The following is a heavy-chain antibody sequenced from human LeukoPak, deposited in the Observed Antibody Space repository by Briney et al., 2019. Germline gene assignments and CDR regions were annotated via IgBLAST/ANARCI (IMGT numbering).Heavy chain of an antibody. CDR2: ISGSGGST. CDR3: AKHDYGDYFLGVFDY. CDR1: GFTFSSYG. D-gene: IGHD4-17*01. Sequence: PGGSLRLSCAASGFTFSSYGMSWVRQAPGKGLEWVSAISGSGGSTYYADSVKGRFTISRDNSKNTLYLQMNSLRAEDTAVYYCAKHDYGDYFLGVFDYWGQGTLVTVSS. J-gene: IGHJ4*02. V-gene: IGHV3-23*01.